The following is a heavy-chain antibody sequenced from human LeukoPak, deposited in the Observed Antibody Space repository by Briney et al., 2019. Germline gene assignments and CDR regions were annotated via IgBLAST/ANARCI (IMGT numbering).Heavy chain of an antibody. CDR3: ARALWANGLDS. V-gene: IGHV4-4*07. CDR2: IYAGGSI. D-gene: IGHD2-8*01. CDR1: DASIDTHY. Sequence: PSETLSLTCTVSDASIDTHYWNWIRQPAGKGLEWIGRIYAGGSINYNPSLKSRVTMSAVTSKNQFFLRLSSVTAADTAVYYCARALWANGLDSWGQGALVIVSS. J-gene: IGHJ4*02.